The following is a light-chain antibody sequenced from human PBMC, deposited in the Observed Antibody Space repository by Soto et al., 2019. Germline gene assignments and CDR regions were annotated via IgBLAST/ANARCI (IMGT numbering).Light chain of an antibody. CDR1: QSVSSN. CDR2: GAS. J-gene: IGKJ1*01. CDR3: QQYNNWPRT. V-gene: IGKV3-15*01. Sequence: EIVMTQSPATLSVSPGERATLFCRASQSVSSNLAWYQQKPGQVPRLLIYGASIRATGIPARFSGSGSGTEFTLTISSLQSEDFAVYYCQQYNNWPRTFGQGTKVEVK.